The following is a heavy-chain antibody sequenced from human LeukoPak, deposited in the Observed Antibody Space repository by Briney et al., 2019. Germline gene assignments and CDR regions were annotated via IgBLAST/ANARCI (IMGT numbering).Heavy chain of an antibody. CDR2: INSDGSST. CDR3: ARAVLPLDY. J-gene: IGHJ4*02. D-gene: IGHD2-15*01. Sequence: EGSLRLSCAASGFSFSSYWMHWVRQAPAKGLVWVSRINSDGSSTSYADSVKGRFTISRDNAKNTLYLQMNSLRAEDTAVYYCARAVLPLDYWGQGTLVTVSS. V-gene: IGHV3-74*01. CDR1: GFSFSSYW.